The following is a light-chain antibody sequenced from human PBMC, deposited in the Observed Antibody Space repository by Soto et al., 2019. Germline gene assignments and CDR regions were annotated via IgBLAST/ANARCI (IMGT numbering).Light chain of an antibody. CDR1: QSVSSSY. J-gene: IGKJ1*01. Sequence: EIVLTQSPGTLSLSPGERATLSCRASQSVSSSYLAWYQQKPGQAPRPLIYGASSRAIGIPDRFSGSGSGTDFTLTISRLEPEDLAVYYCQQYGSSTWTFGQGTKVEIK. CDR3: QQYGSSTWT. CDR2: GAS. V-gene: IGKV3-20*01.